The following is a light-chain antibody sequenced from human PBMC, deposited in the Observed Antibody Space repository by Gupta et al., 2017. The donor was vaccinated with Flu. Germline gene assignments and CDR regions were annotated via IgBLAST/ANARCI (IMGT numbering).Light chain of an antibody. CDR2: RND. CDR3: AQWDNRLSGWV. CDR1: SSNIGINC. J-gene: IGLJ3*02. V-gene: IGLV1-47*01. Sequence: RVTSSCSGRSSNIGINCVCWYKQLPGTAPKLLIYRNDRRPAGVPDRISGSKSGTSASLAIGGIRPEDEGDYCWAQWDNRLSGWVFGGGTKWTVV.